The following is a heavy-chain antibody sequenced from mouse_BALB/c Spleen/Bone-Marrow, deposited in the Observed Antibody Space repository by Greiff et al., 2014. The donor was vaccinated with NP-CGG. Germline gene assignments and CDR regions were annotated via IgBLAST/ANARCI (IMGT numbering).Heavy chain of an antibody. J-gene: IGHJ1*01. Sequence: VNVVESGPGLVAPSQSLSITCTVSGFSLNDYGVSWIRQPPGKGLEWLGVIWGGGSTYYNSALKARLSISKDNSKSQVFLKMNSLQTDGTAMYYCAKQDGNYDWYFDVWGAGTTVTVSS. CDR3: AKQDGNYDWYFDV. D-gene: IGHD2-1*01. CDR1: GFSLNDYG. V-gene: IGHV2-6-5*01. CDR2: IWGGGST.